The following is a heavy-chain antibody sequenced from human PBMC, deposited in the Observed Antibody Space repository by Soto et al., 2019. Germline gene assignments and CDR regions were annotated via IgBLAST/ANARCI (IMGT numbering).Heavy chain of an antibody. D-gene: IGHD1-26*01. CDR1: GYTFTSYD. V-gene: IGHV1-8*01. Sequence: QVQLVQSGAEVKKPRASVKVSCKASGYTFTSYDINWVRQATGQGLEGMGWMNPNSGNTGYAQKFQGRVTMNRKTSISTAYMELSSLRSEDTAVYYCARGRLIVGAIILYWGQGTLVTVSS. J-gene: IGHJ4*02. CDR3: ARGRLIVGAIILY. CDR2: MNPNSGNT.